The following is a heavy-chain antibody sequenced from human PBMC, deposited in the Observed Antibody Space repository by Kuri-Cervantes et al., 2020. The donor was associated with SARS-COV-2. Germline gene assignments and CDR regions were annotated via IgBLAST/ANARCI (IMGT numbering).Heavy chain of an antibody. V-gene: IGHV4-31*11. CDR3: ARGRADLWPYYYYYYVDV. Sequence: SETLSLTCAVSGGSISSGGYYWSWIRQHPGKGLEWIGYIYHSGSTYYNPSLKSRVTISVDTSKNQFSLKLSSVTAADTAVYYCARGRADLWPYYYYYYVDVWGKGTTVTVSS. D-gene: IGHD3-10*01. CDR2: IYHSGST. J-gene: IGHJ6*03. CDR1: GGSISSGGYY.